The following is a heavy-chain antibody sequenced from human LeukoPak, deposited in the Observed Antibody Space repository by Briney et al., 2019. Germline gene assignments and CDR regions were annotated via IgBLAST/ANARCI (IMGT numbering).Heavy chain of an antibody. D-gene: IGHD1-26*01. CDR1: GSSMTSGKSY. V-gene: IGHV4-61*02. J-gene: IGHJ4*02. Sequence: SQTLSLSCSVSGSSMTSGKSYWSWIRQPAGKRPEFVGRMYSSGTTNYNPSLRSRVTISVDTSKNLFTLNLTSVTAADTAVYYCARDDGRHGFDDWGPGTLVTVSS. CDR3: ARDDGRHGFDD. CDR2: MYSSGTT.